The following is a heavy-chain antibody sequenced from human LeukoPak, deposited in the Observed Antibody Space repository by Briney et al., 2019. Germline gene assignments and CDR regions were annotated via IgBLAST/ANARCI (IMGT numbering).Heavy chain of an antibody. J-gene: IGHJ6*02. CDR1: GYTFTSYY. V-gene: IGHV1-46*01. Sequence: ASVKVSCKASGYTFTSYYMHWVRQAPGQGLEWMGIINPSGGSTSYAQKFQGRVTMTRDTSTSTVYMELSSLRSGDTAVYYCASSEVGVVYRAGGRYYYYYHAMDVWGQGTTVTVSS. CDR2: INPSGGST. D-gene: IGHD2-15*01. CDR3: ASSEVGVVYRAGGRYYYYYHAMDV.